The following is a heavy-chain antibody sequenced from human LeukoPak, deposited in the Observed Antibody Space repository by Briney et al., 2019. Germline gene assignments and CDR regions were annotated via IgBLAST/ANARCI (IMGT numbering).Heavy chain of an antibody. CDR3: ARDSRHIVVVTATSTLDY. CDR2: INPSGGST. D-gene: IGHD2-21*02. CDR1: GYTFTSYY. Sequence: ASVKVSCKASGYTFTSYYMHWVRQAPGQGLEWMGIINPSGGSTSYAQKFQGRVTMTRDTSTSTVYMELSSLRSEDTAVYYCARDSRHIVVVTATSTLDYWGQGTLVTVSS. V-gene: IGHV1-46*01. J-gene: IGHJ4*02.